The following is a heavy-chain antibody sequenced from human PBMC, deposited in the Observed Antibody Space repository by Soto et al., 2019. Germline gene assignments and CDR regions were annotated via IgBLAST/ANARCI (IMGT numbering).Heavy chain of an antibody. CDR2: ISGSGGST. J-gene: IGHJ6*03. V-gene: IGHV3-23*01. Sequence: EVQLLESGGGLVQPGGSLRLSCAASGFTFSSYAMSWVRQAPGKGLEWGSAISGSGGSTYYADSVKGRFTISRDNSKNTLYLQMNSRRAEDTAVYYCAKDEYYVSGSYPPYMDVWGKGTTVTVSS. CDR3: AKDEYYVSGSYPPYMDV. D-gene: IGHD3-10*01. CDR1: GFTFSSYA.